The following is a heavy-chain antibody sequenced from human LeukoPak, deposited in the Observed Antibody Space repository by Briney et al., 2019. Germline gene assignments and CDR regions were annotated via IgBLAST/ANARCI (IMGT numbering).Heavy chain of an antibody. Sequence: GGSLRLSCATSGFPFETNAMSWVRQAPGKGLEWVATIGNTETFYADSVTGRLTISRDNSKNTVNLQMNRLRVEDTAIFYCAKDWIQFNRVFDCFDSWGQGTLVTVSS. CDR1: GFPFETNA. CDR2: IGNTET. D-gene: IGHD5-18*01. V-gene: IGHV3-23*01. CDR3: AKDWIQFNRVFDCFDS. J-gene: IGHJ4*02.